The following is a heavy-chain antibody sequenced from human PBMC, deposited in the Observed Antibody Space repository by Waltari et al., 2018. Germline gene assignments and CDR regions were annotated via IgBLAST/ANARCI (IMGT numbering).Heavy chain of an antibody. CDR1: GGSFSGYY. D-gene: IGHD4-17*01. V-gene: IGHV4-34*02. J-gene: IGHJ5*02. CDR3: ALSRYGLASPKFDP. Sequence: QVQVQQWGAGLVKPSETLSLTCAVYGGSFSGYYWRCLRQPPGKALEWIGEIDHSGVTNYNPSLTSRATISVDTSRNQLSLKLTSVTAADTAIYYCALSRYGLASPKFDPWGQGTLVTVSS. CDR2: IDHSGVT.